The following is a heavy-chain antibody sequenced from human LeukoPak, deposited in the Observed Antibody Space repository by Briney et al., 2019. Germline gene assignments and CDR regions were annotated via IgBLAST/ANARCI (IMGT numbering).Heavy chain of an antibody. J-gene: IGHJ4*02. CDR3: AKDRAAAGTVIDY. CDR2: ISYDGSNK. D-gene: IGHD6-13*01. Sequence: PGRSLRLSCAASRFTFSSYGMHWVRQAPGKGLEWVAVISYDGSNKYYGDSVEGRFTISRDNSKNTLYLQMNSLRAEDTAVYYCAKDRAAAGTVIDYWGQGTLVTVSS. V-gene: IGHV3-30*18. CDR1: RFTFSSYG.